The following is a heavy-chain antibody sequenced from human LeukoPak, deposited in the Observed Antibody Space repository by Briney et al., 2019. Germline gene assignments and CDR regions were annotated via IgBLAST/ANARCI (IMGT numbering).Heavy chain of an antibody. CDR3: ARTTGSFGPVAL. D-gene: IGHD1-14*01. J-gene: IGHJ4*02. CDR1: GFTFSDYY. V-gene: IGHV3-11*06. Sequence: PGGSLRLSCAASGFTFSDYYMHWIRQAPGKGLEWVSYISSSGSYTHADSVEGRFTISRDNAKNSLYLQMNSLRAEDTALYYCARTTGSFGPVALWGQGTLVTVSS. CDR2: ISSSGS.